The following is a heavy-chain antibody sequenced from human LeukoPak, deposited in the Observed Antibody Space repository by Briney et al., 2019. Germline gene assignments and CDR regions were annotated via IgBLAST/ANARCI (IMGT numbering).Heavy chain of an antibody. CDR1: GFTFSSYA. D-gene: IGHD1-26*01. CDR2: ISHNGRSI. V-gene: IGHV3-48*01. J-gene: IGHJ6*03. CDR3: AIDPTEPGRDHYYYYYMDV. Sequence: HSGGSLRLSCAASGFTFSSYAMSSVRQPPGKGVEWVAYISHNGRSIYYAHSIKGRFTISRDHRKHSLYLQMHSLTAERPATYYCAIDPTEPGRDHYYYYYMDVCGKGTTVTVSS.